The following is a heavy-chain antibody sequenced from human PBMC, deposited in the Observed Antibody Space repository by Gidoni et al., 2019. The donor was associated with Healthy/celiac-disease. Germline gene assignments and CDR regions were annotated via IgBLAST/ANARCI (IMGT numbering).Heavy chain of an antibody. Sequence: QVQLQESGPGLVKPSEPLSLTCTVSGGSISSYYWSWIRQPPGKGLEWIGYIYYSGSTNYNPSLKSRVTISVDTSKNQFSLKLSSVTAADTAVYYCARHSNWFDPWGQGTLVTVSS. CDR3: ARHSNWFDP. J-gene: IGHJ5*02. CDR1: GGSISSYY. V-gene: IGHV4-59*08. CDR2: IYYSGST.